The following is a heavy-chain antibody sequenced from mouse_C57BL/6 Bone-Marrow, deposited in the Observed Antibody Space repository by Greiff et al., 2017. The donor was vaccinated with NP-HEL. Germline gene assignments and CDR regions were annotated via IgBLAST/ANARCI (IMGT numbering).Heavy chain of an antibody. Sequence: EVKLMESGGDLVKPGGSLKLSCAASGFTFSSYGMSWVRQTPDKRLEWVATISSGGSYTYYPDSVKRRFTISRDNAKNTLYLQMSSLKSEDTAMYYCARHAYGSSYVYWGQGTTLTVSS. V-gene: IGHV5-6*01. D-gene: IGHD1-1*01. CDR2: ISSGGSYT. CDR1: GFTFSSYG. J-gene: IGHJ2*01. CDR3: ARHAYGSSYVY.